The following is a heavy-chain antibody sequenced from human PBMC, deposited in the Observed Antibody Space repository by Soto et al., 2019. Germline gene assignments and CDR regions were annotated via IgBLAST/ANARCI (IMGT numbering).Heavy chain of an antibody. Sequence: RVSCKASGGTLSSYTIGGVRQSTRQGLEWMGRIIPILGIANYAQKFQGRVTITADKSTSTAYMELSSLRSEDTAVYYCARGRDYSNFLSNYYYYGMDVWGQGTTVTVSS. J-gene: IGHJ6*02. CDR2: IIPILGIA. D-gene: IGHD4-4*01. CDR1: GGTLSSYT. CDR3: ARGRDYSNFLSNYYYYGMDV. V-gene: IGHV1-69*02.